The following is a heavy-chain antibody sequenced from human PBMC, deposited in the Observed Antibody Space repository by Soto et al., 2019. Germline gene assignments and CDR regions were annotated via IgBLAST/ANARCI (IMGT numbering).Heavy chain of an antibody. CDR3: ERDPVQLWTLYGTDV. J-gene: IGHJ6*02. V-gene: IGHV3-23*01. CDR1: GFTFSSYA. Sequence: GGSLRLSCAASGFTFSSYAMSWVRQAPGKGLEWVSAISGSGGSTYYADSVKGRFTISRDNSKNTLYLQMNSLRAEDTAVYYCERDPVQLWTLYGTDVWGQGTTVTVSS. CDR2: ISGSGGST. D-gene: IGHD5-18*01.